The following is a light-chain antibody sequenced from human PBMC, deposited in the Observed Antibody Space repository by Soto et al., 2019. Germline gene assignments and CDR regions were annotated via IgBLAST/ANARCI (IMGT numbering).Light chain of an antibody. Sequence: EIVLTQSPATLSLSPGERATLSCRASQSVSSYLAWYQQKPGQAPRLLIYDASNRATGIPARFSGSGSGKDFTLTISGLEPEDFAVYYCQQRSNWPPDKYTFGQGTKLEI. CDR1: QSVSSY. J-gene: IGKJ2*01. V-gene: IGKV3-11*01. CDR2: DAS. CDR3: QQRSNWPPDKYT.